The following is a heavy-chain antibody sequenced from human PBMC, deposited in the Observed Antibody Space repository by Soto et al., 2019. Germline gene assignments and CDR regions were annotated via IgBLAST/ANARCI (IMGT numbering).Heavy chain of an antibody. CDR2: ISGGGGSTR. Sequence: ESGGGLVKPGGSLRLSCAASGFTFSDYYMSWIRQAPGKGLEWVSYISGGGGSTRSYADSVKGRFTISWDNAQNSLYLQMNSLRAEDTAVYYCARVRGYYDSSGFDSWGQGTLVTVSS. CDR3: ARVRGYYDSSGFDS. V-gene: IGHV3-11*01. J-gene: IGHJ4*02. CDR1: GFTFSDYY. D-gene: IGHD3-22*01.